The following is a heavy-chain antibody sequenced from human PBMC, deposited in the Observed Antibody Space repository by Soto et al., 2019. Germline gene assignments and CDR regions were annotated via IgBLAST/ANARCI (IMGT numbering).Heavy chain of an antibody. D-gene: IGHD3-9*01. CDR3: ARVRGKLRYFDWSEYYFDY. J-gene: IGHJ4*02. CDR2: INAGNGNT. CDR1: GYTFPSYA. V-gene: IGHV1-3*01. Sequence: ASVKVSCKASGYTFPSYAMHWVRQAPGQRLEWMGWINAGNGNTKYSQKFQGRVTITRDTSASTAYMELSSLRSEDTAVYYCARVRGKLRYFDWSEYYFDYWGQGTLVTVSS.